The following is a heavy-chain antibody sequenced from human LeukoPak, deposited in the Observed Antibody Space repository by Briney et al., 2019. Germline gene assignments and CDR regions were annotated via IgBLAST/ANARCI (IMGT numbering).Heavy chain of an antibody. D-gene: IGHD3-9*01. Sequence: ASVKVSCKASGYTFTSYYMHWVRQAPGQGLEWMGIINPSGGSTSYAQKFQGRVTMTRDTSTSTVYMELSSLRSEDTAVYYCARWGGANFDWPRIDYWGQGTLVTVSS. CDR3: ARWGGANFDWPRIDY. CDR1: GYTFTSYY. J-gene: IGHJ4*02. V-gene: IGHV1-46*03. CDR2: INPSGGST.